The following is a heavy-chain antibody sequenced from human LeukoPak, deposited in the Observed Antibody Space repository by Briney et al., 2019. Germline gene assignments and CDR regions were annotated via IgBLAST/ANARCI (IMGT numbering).Heavy chain of an antibody. CDR2: INHSGSS. CDR1: GGSFSGYY. Sequence: ETLSLTCAVYGGSFSGYYWSWIRQPPGKGLEWIGEINHSGSSNYNPSLKSRVTISVDTSKNQFSLKLSSVTAADTAVYYCARGYYDFWSGYYTAWFDPWGQGTLVTVSS. V-gene: IGHV4-34*01. D-gene: IGHD3-3*01. J-gene: IGHJ5*02. CDR3: ARGYYDFWSGYYTAWFDP.